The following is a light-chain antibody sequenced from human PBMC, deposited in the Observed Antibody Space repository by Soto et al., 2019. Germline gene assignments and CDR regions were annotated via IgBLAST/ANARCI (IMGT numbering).Light chain of an antibody. CDR1: QTVGSSF. Sequence: EIVLTQSPGTLSLPPGERATLSCRASQTVGSSFLAWFQHKPGQAPRLLIYGASTRATGIPDRFSGSGSGTDFTLTISRLEPEDFAVYYCHQYGSSQTFGQGTRWIS. V-gene: IGKV3-20*01. CDR2: GAS. CDR3: HQYGSSQT. J-gene: IGKJ1*01.